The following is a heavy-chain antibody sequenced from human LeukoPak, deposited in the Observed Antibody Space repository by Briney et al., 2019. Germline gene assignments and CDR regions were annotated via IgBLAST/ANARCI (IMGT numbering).Heavy chain of an antibody. J-gene: IGHJ4*02. Sequence: KASETLSLTCIVSGDSISSYCWSWIRQPAGKGLECIGRIYTSGSTNYNPSLKSRVTMSIDTSKNQFSLKLSSVTAADTAVYYCARVSDTSMSGDYFDYWGQGTLVTVSS. CDR3: ARVSDTSMSGDYFDY. D-gene: IGHD5-18*01. CDR1: GDSISSYC. V-gene: IGHV4-4*07. CDR2: IYTSGST.